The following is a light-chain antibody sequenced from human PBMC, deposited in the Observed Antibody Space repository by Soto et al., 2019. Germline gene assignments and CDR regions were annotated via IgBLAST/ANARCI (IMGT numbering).Light chain of an antibody. J-gene: IGLJ2*01. CDR2: EVS. CDR1: SSDFGFYNY. V-gene: IGLV2-14*01. CDR3: SSYTTSSTPVL. Sequence: QSVLTQPASVSGSPGQSITISCTGTSSDFGFYNYVSWYQHHPGKAPKLMIYEVSNRPSGVSYRFSGSTSGNTASLTISGLQAEDEAVYYCSSYTTSSTPVLFGGGTQLTVL.